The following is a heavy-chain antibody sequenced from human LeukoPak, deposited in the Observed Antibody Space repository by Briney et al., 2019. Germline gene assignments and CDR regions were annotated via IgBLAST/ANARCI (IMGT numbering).Heavy chain of an antibody. CDR1: GYTLTELS. Sequence: SCKVSGYTLTELSMHWVRQAPGKGLEWVSVIYSGGSTYYADSVKGRFTISRDNSKNTLYLQMNSLRAEDTAVYYCAREATVVGAPDYWGQGTLVTVSS. J-gene: IGHJ4*02. CDR3: AREATVVGAPDY. V-gene: IGHV3-53*01. D-gene: IGHD1-26*01. CDR2: IYSGGST.